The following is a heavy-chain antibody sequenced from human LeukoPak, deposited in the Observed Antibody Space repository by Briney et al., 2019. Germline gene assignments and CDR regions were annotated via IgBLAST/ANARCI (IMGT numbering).Heavy chain of an antibody. D-gene: IGHD5-18*01. CDR1: GGTFSSYA. CDR2: IIPIFGTA. J-gene: IGHJ5*02. CDR3: ARDSGYSYGFNWFDP. V-gene: IGHV1-69*05. Sequence: SVTVSCKASGGTFSSYAISWVRQAPGQGLEWMGSIIPIFGTANYAQKFQGRVTITTDESKTPAYMELSRLRSEDTAVYCCARDSGYSYGFNWFDPWGQGTLVTVSS.